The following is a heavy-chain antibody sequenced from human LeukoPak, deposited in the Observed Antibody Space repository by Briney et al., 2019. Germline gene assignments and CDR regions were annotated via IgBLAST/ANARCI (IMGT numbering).Heavy chain of an antibody. D-gene: IGHD2-21*01. V-gene: IGHV3-30-3*02. J-gene: IGHJ4*02. CDR2: VSADGSKK. CDR1: GFTFTSYA. Sequence: GGSLRLSCAVSGFTFTSYAMHWVRQAPGKGLEWVAVVSADGSKKYYADSVRGRFTISRDNSKNTVYLQMNSLRAEDTVVYYCAKKFVGITVIAGDYFDYWGQGTLVTVSS. CDR3: AKKFVGITVIAGDYFDY.